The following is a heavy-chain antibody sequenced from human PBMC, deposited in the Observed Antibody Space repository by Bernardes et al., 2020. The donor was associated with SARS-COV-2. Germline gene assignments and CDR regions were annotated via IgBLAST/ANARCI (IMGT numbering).Heavy chain of an antibody. CDR1: CVSRPSSSHY. CDR2: IYYSGST. Sequence: ENPSLTRTFSCVSRPSSSHYWGLLRQPPGKGLAWLGDIYYSGSTYYNSSLKSRVTISVDTSKNQLSLKLNSVTAADTSIYYCARRGVPYNWFDPWGQGTLVTVSS. CDR3: ARRGVPYNWFDP. J-gene: IGHJ5*02. V-gene: IGHV4-39*01.